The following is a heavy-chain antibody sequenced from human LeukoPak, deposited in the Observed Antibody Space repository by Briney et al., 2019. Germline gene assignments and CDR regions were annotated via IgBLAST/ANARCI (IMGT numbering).Heavy chain of an antibody. CDR2: FAGSDTTK. CDR1: GFDFCAYE. D-gene: IGHD3-22*01. V-gene: IGHV3-48*03. J-gene: IGHJ4*02. CDR3: TTLGYHLDS. Sequence: PGGSLRLSCAASGFDFCAYEMSWVRQAPGKGLEWVAYFAGSDTTKYYADSVRGRFTISRDNAKKPLYLQMNSLRAEDTALYYCTTLGYHLDSWGKGTLVTVSS.